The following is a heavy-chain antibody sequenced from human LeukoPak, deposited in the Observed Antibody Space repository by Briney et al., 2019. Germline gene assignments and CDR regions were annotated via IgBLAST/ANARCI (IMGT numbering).Heavy chain of an antibody. CDR3: ARDEGWELLSVYYFDY. V-gene: IGHV1-2*02. CDR1: GYTFTGYY. D-gene: IGHD1-26*01. J-gene: IGHJ4*02. CDR2: INPNSGGT. Sequence: GASVKVSCKASGYTFTGYYMHWVRQAPGQGLEWMGWINPNSGGTNYAQKFQGRVTMTRDTSISTAYMELSRLRSDDTAVYYCARDEGWELLSVYYFDYWGQGTLVTVSS.